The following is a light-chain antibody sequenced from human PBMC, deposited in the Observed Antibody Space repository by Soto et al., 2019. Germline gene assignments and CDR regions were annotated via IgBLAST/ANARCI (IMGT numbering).Light chain of an antibody. CDR1: QSVSSSY. Sequence: EIVLTQSPGTLSLSPGERATLSCRASQSVSSSYLAWYQQKPGQAPRLLIYDASRATGIPDRFSASGSGTDFTLTFTRLEPEDFAVYYCQHYGTSALFGPGTKVDI. V-gene: IGKV3-20*01. CDR3: QHYGTSAL. CDR2: DAS. J-gene: IGKJ3*01.